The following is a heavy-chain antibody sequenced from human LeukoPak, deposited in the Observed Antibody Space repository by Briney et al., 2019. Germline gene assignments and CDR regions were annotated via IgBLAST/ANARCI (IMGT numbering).Heavy chain of an antibody. D-gene: IGHD2-2*01. V-gene: IGHV5-51*01. CDR3: ASPPTRECSSISCPLSY. Sequence: GKSLKISCKGSGYSFTTYWIAWVRQMPGKGLEWMGIIYPGDSDTRYSPSFQGQVTISVDKSVSAAYLQWSSLKASDTAMYYCASPPTRECSSISCPLSYWGQGTLVTVSS. J-gene: IGHJ4*02. CDR2: IYPGDSDT. CDR1: GYSFTTYW.